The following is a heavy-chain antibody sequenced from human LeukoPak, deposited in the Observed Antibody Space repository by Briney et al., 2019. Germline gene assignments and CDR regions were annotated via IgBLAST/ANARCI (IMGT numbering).Heavy chain of an antibody. J-gene: IGHJ4*02. Sequence: GGSLRLSCAASGFTFSSYTMNWVRQAPGKGLEWVSSITGSGSSTYYADSVKGRFTISRDNSKNTLYLQMNSLRAEDTAVYYCAKDLGYYDSSGNWGQGTLVTVSS. V-gene: IGHV3-23*01. D-gene: IGHD3-22*01. CDR2: ITGSGSST. CDR1: GFTFSSYT. CDR3: AKDLGYYDSSGN.